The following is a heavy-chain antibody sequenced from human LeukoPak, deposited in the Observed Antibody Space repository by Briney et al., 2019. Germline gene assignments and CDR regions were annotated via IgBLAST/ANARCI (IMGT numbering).Heavy chain of an antibody. CDR3: AKTTFPTTVVTPFDY. CDR1: GFTFNNYW. V-gene: IGHV3-30*18. Sequence: PGGSLRLSCAASGFTFNNYWMTWVRQAPGKGLEWVAVISYDGSNKYYADSVKGRFTISRDNSKNTLYLQMNSLRAEDTAVYYCAKTTFPTTVVTPFDYWGQGTLVTVSS. CDR2: ISYDGSNK. D-gene: IGHD4-23*01. J-gene: IGHJ4*02.